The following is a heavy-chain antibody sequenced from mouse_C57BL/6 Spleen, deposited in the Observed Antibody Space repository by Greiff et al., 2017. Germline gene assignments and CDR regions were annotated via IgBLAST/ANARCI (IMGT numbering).Heavy chain of an antibody. CDR1: GFNIKDDY. J-gene: IGHJ1*03. V-gene: IGHV14-4*01. CDR3: THYYGSSYGYYDV. D-gene: IGHD1-1*01. Sequence: VQLQQSGAELVRPGASVKLSCTASGFNIKDDYMHWVKQRPEQGLEWIGWIDPENGDTEYASKFQGKATITADTSSNTAYLQLSSLTSEDTAVYYCTHYYGSSYGYYDVWGTGTTVTVSS. CDR2: IDPENGDT.